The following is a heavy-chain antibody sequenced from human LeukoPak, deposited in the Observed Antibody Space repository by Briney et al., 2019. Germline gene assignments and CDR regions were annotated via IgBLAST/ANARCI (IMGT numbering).Heavy chain of an antibody. J-gene: IGHJ5*02. CDR3: AITHSSSWYDWFDP. CDR2: ISAYNGNT. D-gene: IGHD6-13*01. CDR1: GYTFTSYG. Sequence: GASVKVSCKASGYTFTSYGISWVRQAPGQGLEWMGWISAYNGNTNYAQKLQGRVTMTTDTSTSTAYMELRSLRSDDTAVYYCAITHSSSWYDWFDPWGQGTLVTVSS. V-gene: IGHV1-18*01.